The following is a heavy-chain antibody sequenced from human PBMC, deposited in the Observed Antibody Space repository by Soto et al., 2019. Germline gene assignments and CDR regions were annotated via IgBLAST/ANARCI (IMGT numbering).Heavy chain of an antibody. CDR1: GYSFATSG. Sequence: QVKLVQSGTEVKKPGASIKVSCKASGYSFATSGMSWVRQAPGQGLGWMGWISVYNGNTNYAQNRPDGVTMTTDTSTNTADLEVRNLRSDDTAVYYCARAGQYYDASGYANWGQGTLVTVSS. D-gene: IGHD3-22*01. J-gene: IGHJ4*02. CDR2: ISVYNGNT. CDR3: ARAGQYYDASGYAN. V-gene: IGHV1-18*01.